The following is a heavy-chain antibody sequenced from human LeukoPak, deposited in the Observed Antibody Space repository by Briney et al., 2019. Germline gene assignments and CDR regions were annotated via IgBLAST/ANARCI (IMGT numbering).Heavy chain of an antibody. D-gene: IGHD3-10*01. CDR2: ISWNSVRI. V-gene: IGHV3-9*01. J-gene: IGHJ4*02. CDR3: TTDRGFSTLDD. Sequence: GGSLRLSCVASGFTFDDYAMHWVRQAPGKGLEWVSGISWNSVRIGYADSAKGRFTISRDNAKKSLYLQMNSLRADDTAVYYCTTDRGFSTLDDWGQGTLVTVSS. CDR1: GFTFDDYA.